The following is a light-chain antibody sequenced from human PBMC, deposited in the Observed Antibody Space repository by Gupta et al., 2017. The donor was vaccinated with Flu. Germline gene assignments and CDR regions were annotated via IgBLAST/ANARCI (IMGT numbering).Light chain of an antibody. CDR3: QQYDESGRT. Sequence: VLTQSPGTLSLSPGERATLSCRASQSVSSSYLTWYQQKPGQAPRLLIYGASNRAAGTPDRFTGSGSGTDFTLTVSRLEPEDFAVYYCQQYDESGRTFGEGTKVEIK. CDR1: QSVSSSY. J-gene: IGKJ4*01. CDR2: GAS. V-gene: IGKV3-20*01.